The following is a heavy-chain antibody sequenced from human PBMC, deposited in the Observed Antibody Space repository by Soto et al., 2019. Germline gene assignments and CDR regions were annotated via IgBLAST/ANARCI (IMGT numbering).Heavy chain of an antibody. CDR3: ARAYYDNSGYPLGGMDV. Sequence: GGSLRLSCVGFGFTFSTYDMHWVRQNGGKGLEWVSSIGTDDDTYYLDSVRGRFTISREGAKNSLYLQMDSLRAGDTAVYYCARAYYDNSGYPLGGMDVWGQGTMVTVSS. CDR2: IGTDDDT. D-gene: IGHD3-22*01. V-gene: IGHV3-13*01. J-gene: IGHJ6*02. CDR1: GFTFSTYD.